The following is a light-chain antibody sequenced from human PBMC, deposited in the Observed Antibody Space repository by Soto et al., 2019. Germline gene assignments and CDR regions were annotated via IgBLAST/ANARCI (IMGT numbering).Light chain of an antibody. Sequence: EIVLTQSPVTLSLSPGERATLSCRASQSVSRYLAWYQQKPGQAPRLLIYDASNRATGVPARFSGSGSGTDFTLTINGLEPEDFAVYYCQQRTNWLGTFGQGTRVEIK. CDR2: DAS. J-gene: IGKJ1*01. V-gene: IGKV3-11*01. CDR3: QQRTNWLGT. CDR1: QSVSRY.